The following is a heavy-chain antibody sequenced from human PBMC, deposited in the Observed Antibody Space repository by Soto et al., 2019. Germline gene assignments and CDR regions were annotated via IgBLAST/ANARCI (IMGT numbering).Heavy chain of an antibody. CDR3: ATLAAARRGLDV. D-gene: IGHD6-13*01. CDR2: ISYDGMNE. Sequence: GGSLRLSCAASGFTFSIYGIHWVRQAPGRGLECVALISYDGMNEYYGDSVKGRFTISRDNSKNTLYLQMDSLRTEDTAVYYCATLAAARRGLDVWGQGTAVTVYS. J-gene: IGHJ6*02. V-gene: IGHV3-30*03. CDR1: GFTFSIYG.